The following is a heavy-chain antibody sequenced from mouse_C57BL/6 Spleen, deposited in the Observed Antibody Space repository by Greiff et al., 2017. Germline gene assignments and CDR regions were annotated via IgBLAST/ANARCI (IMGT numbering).Heavy chain of an antibody. CDR1: GYTFTSYW. Sequence: QVQLQQPGAELVKPGASVKMSCKASGYTFTSYWITWVKQRPGQGLEWIGDIYPGSGSTNYNEKFKSKATLTVDTSSRPAYMQLSSLTSEDSAVYYCARKLRHFYAMDYWGQGTSVTVSS. J-gene: IGHJ4*01. CDR2: IYPGSGST. D-gene: IGHD1-1*01. CDR3: ARKLRHFYAMDY. V-gene: IGHV1-55*01.